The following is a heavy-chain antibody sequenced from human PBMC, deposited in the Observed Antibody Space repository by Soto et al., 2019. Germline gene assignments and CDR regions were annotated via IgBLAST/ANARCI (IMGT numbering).Heavy chain of an antibody. CDR1: GFTVSNNY. V-gene: IGHV3-53*01. D-gene: IGHD3-3*01. CDR2: IYSGGYT. J-gene: IGHJ4*02. Sequence: EVQLVESGGGLIQPGGSLRLSCAVSGFTVSNNYMSWVRQAPGKGLEGVSVIYSGGYTAYGDSVKGRFTISRDNSKNTLFLQKNGRGAAAAAGFFGGGHPGGGGYWGQGTLVTVSS. CDR3: GGHPGGGGY.